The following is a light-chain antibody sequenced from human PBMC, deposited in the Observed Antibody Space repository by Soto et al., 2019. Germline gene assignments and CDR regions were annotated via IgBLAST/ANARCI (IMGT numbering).Light chain of an antibody. Sequence: QSVLTQPPSVSAAPGQKVTISCSGSSSNIGKNYVSWYQQLPGTAPKLLIYENDKRPSGIPDRFSGSKTGTSATLGITGLQTGDEADYHCGTWDSNLTAGVSGTGTKVTVL. CDR3: GTWDSNLTAGV. J-gene: IGLJ1*01. V-gene: IGLV1-51*02. CDR1: SSNIGKNY. CDR2: END.